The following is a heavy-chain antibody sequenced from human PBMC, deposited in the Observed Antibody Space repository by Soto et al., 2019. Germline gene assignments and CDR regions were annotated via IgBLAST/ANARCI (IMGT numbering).Heavy chain of an antibody. CDR2: IYYSGST. J-gene: IGHJ5*02. D-gene: IGHD6-19*01. Sequence: SETLSLTCTVSGGSISSSSYYWGWIRQPPGKGLEWIGSIYYSGSTYYNPSLKSRVTISVDTSKNQFSLKLSSVTAADTAVYYCARAVAGTGDWFDPWGQGTLVTVAS. CDR1: GGSISSSSYY. CDR3: ARAVAGTGDWFDP. V-gene: IGHV4-39*01.